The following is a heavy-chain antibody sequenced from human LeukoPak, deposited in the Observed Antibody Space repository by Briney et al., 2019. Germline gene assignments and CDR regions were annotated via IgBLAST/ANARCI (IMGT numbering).Heavy chain of an antibody. D-gene: IGHD6-13*01. V-gene: IGHV3-30-3*01. CDR2: ISYDGSNK. CDR1: GFTFSSYA. Sequence: PGGSLRLSCAASGFTFSSYAMHWVRQAPGKGLEWVAVISYDGSNKYYADSVKGRFTISRDNSKNTLYLQMNSLRAEDTAVYYCARLGRIAAAGTDYYYGMDVWGQGTTVTVSS. J-gene: IGHJ6*02. CDR3: ARLGRIAAAGTDYYYGMDV.